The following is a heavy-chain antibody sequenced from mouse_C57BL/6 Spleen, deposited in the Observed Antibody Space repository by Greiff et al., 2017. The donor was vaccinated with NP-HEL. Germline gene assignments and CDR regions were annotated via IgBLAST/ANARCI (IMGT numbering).Heavy chain of an antibody. CDR2: INPGSGGT. Sequence: VQLQQSGAELVRPGTSVKVSCKASGYAFTNYLIEWVKQRPGQGLEWIGVINPGSGGTNYNEKFKGKATLTADTSSSTAYMQLGSLTSEDSAVYFCARSGYSYYGGYWGQGTTLTVSS. CDR1: GYAFTNYL. CDR3: ARSGYSYYGGY. J-gene: IGHJ2*01. D-gene: IGHD2-12*01. V-gene: IGHV1-54*01.